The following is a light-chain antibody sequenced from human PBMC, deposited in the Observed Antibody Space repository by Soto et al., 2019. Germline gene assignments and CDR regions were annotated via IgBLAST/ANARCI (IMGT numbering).Light chain of an antibody. CDR2: DAS. V-gene: IGKV3-11*01. J-gene: IGKJ4*01. CDR3: QQRSKCPLT. CDR1: QSVSSY. Sequence: EIVLTQSPATLSLSPGERATLSCRASQSVSSYLAWYQQKPGQAPRLLIYDASTRAAGVPARFSGSGSGTDFTLTISSLQPEDFAVYYCQQRSKCPLTFGGGTKVEIK.